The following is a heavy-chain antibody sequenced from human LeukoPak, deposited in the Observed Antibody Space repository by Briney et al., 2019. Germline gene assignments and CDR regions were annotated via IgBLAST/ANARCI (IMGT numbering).Heavy chain of an antibody. CDR2: IHYSGSS. D-gene: IGHD2-15*01. J-gene: IGHJ5*02. CDR1: GGSISSYY. CDR3: ATSPRPALANWFDP. V-gene: IGHV4-59*01. Sequence: SETLSLTCSVSGGSISSYYWSWIRQLPGKGLQWISYIHYSGSSNYNPSLKSRVTMSVDTSKSQFSLKLTSVTAADTAVYYCATSPRPALANWFDPWGQGTLVTVSS.